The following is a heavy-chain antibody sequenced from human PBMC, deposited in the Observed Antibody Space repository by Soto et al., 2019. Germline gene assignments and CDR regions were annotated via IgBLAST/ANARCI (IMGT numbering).Heavy chain of an antibody. CDR1: GYTFTSYS. D-gene: IGHD5-12*01. J-gene: IGHJ5*02. Sequence: ASVKVSCKASGYTFTSYSIHWGRQAPGQRLEWMGWINAGNGNTKYSQKFQGRVTITRDTSASTAYMELSSLRSEDTAVYYCAIQGYSGYDGWFDPWGQGTLVTVSS. CDR3: AIQGYSGYDGWFDP. V-gene: IGHV1-3*01. CDR2: INAGNGNT.